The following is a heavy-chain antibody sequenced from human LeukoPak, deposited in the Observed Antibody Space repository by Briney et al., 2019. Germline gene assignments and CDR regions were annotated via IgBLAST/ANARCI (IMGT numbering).Heavy chain of an antibody. J-gene: IGHJ4*02. Sequence: GGSLRLSCAASGFTFSSYWMSWVRQAPGKGLEWVANIKQDGSEEYYVDSVKGRFTISRDNAKNSLFLQLNSLRAEDTARYYCAKDLTYDYDSTGYYFDYWGQGTLVTVSS. CDR2: IKQDGSEE. CDR1: GFTFSSYW. V-gene: IGHV3-7*03. D-gene: IGHD3-22*01. CDR3: AKDLTYDYDSTGYYFDY.